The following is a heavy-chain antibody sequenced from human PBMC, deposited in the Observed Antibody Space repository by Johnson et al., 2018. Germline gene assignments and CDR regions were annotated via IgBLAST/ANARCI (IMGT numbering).Heavy chain of an antibody. CDR2: IKQHGSDT. CDR1: GFTFSNYW. V-gene: IGHV3-7*01. J-gene: IGHJ6*02. CDR3: PRLGDWLFGELDSHYYYATDV. D-gene: IGHD3-10*01. Sequence: VQLVESGGGLVQPGGSLRLSCAASGFTFSNYWMSWVRSAPGKGLEWVANIKQHGSDTLYVDSVKGRFIISRESAKNSRYLEMNSLRAEDTAVYYCPRLGDWLFGELDSHYYYATDVGGQGTTVTVSS.